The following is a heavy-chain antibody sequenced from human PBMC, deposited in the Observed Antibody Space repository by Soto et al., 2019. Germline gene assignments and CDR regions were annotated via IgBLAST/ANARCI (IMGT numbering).Heavy chain of an antibody. V-gene: IGHV1-46*01. CDR2: INPNGGST. CDR1: GYTFTTYY. D-gene: IGHD2-15*01. J-gene: IGHJ4*02. CDR3: ARAAYCSVGICFHGNFDY. Sequence: QVQLVQSGAEVKKPGASVKVSCKASGYTFTTYYMHWVRQAPGQGLEWMAIINPNGGSTTSAQKFLSIVTMTTDTSTSTVYMELSSLRSEDTAVYYCARAAYCSVGICFHGNFDYWGQGTLVTVSS.